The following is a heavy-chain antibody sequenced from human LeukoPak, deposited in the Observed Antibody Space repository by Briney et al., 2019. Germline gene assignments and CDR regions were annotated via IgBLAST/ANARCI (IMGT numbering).Heavy chain of an antibody. CDR1: GFIFSNYW. CDR3: ARDVGGSLDY. J-gene: IGHJ4*02. V-gene: IGHV3-7*01. CDR2: IKQDGSDK. D-gene: IGHD2-15*01. Sequence: PGGSLRLSCAASGFIFSNYWMAWVRQAPGKGLQWVANIKQDGSDKNYVDSVKGRFTISRDNAKNSLYLQMNSLGTEDTAVYYCARDVGGSLDYWGQGTLVAVSS.